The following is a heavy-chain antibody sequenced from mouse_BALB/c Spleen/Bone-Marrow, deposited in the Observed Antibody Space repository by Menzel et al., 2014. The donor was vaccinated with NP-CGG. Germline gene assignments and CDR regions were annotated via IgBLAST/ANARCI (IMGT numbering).Heavy chain of an antibody. D-gene: IGHD6-5*01. CDR1: GYTFTSYW. CDR3: TRSYANYFDY. V-gene: IGHV1-69*02. J-gene: IGHJ2*01. Sequence: QVQLQQSGAELVRPGASLKLSCKASGYTFTSYWINWVKQGPGQGLEWIGNIYPSDSYTNYNQRFKDKATLTVDKSSSTAYMQLSSPTSEDSAVYYCTRSYANYFDYWGQGTTLTVSS. CDR2: IYPSDSYT.